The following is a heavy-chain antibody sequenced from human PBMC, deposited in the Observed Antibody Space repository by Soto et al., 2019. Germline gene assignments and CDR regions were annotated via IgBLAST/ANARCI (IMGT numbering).Heavy chain of an antibody. J-gene: IGHJ6*02. CDR2: INPSGGST. D-gene: IGHD3-10*01. CDR3: ARDRIRSFGGNYYYYGMDV. CDR1: GYTFTSYY. Sequence: GASVKVSCKASGYTFTSYYMHWVRQAPGQGLEWMGIINPSGGSTSYAQKFQGRVTMTRDTSTSTVYMELSSLRSEDTAVYYCARDRIRSFGGNYYYYGMDVWGQGTTVTVSS. V-gene: IGHV1-46*01.